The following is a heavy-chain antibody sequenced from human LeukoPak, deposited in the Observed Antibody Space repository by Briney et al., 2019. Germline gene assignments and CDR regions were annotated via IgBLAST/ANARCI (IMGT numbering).Heavy chain of an antibody. Sequence: PGGSLRLSCAASGFTFSSYAMTWVRQAPGKGLEWVSVISSSSGSAYYGDSVKGRFTISRDNSKNTVYLQMNSLRVDDTAVYYCVKAVDLATISVDIWGQGTMVTVSS. D-gene: IGHD5-24*01. CDR2: ISSSSGSA. CDR1: GFTFSSYA. CDR3: VKAVDLATISVDI. J-gene: IGHJ3*02. V-gene: IGHV3-23*01.